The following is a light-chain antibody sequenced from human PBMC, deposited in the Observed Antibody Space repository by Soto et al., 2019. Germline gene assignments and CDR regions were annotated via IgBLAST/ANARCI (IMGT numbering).Light chain of an antibody. CDR2: AAS. Sequence: DIQLTQSPSFLSASVGDRVTITCRASQGINSFLGWYQQKPGKGPRLLIYAASALQSGVPSRFSGSGSGTEVTLTISSLQPEDFATYYCQQLNSYPITFGQGTRLEIK. J-gene: IGKJ5*01. CDR3: QQLNSYPIT. CDR1: QGINSF. V-gene: IGKV1-9*01.